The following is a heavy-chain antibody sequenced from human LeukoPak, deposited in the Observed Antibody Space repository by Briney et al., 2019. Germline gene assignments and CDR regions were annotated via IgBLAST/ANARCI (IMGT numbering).Heavy chain of an antibody. CDR1: GFTFSTYG. D-gene: IGHD5-18*01. Sequence: PGRSLRLSCAASGFTFSTYGMHWVRQAPGKGLEWVAVISNDGSNKYFADSVKGRFTISRDNSKNTLYLQMNSLRAEDTAVYYCAKDTGYSYSFDYWGQGALVTVSS. CDR2: ISNDGSNK. J-gene: IGHJ4*02. CDR3: AKDTGYSYSFDY. V-gene: IGHV3-30*18.